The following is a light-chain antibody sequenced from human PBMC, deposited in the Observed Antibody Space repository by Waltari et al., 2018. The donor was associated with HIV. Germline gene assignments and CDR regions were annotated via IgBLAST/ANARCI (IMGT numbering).Light chain of an antibody. CDR1: QSVLYTSKNKNY. CDR2: WSS. V-gene: IGKV4-1*01. Sequence: DIVMTQSPGSLAVSLGERATINCKSSQSVLYTSKNKNYVSWYQQKAGQPPKVLIYWSSTRDSGVPERFSGSGSWTDFTLTIDRLQPEDVAVYFCQQYYSTPFTSGGGTRVEIK. J-gene: IGKJ4*01. CDR3: QQYYSTPFT.